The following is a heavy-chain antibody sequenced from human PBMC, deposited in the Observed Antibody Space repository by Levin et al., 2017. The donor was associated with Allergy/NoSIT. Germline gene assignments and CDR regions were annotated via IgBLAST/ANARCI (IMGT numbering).Heavy chain of an antibody. Sequence: SETLSLTCTVSGGSISSYYWSWIRQPPGKGLEWIGYIYYSGSTNYNPSLKSRVTISVDTSKNQFSLKLSSVTAADTAVYYCARDYDYHPGGFRGGGDAFDIWGQGTMVTVSS. CDR2: IYYSGST. V-gene: IGHV4-59*01. CDR3: ARDYDYHPGGFRGGGDAFDI. D-gene: IGHD3-3*01. CDR1: GGSISSYY. J-gene: IGHJ3*02.